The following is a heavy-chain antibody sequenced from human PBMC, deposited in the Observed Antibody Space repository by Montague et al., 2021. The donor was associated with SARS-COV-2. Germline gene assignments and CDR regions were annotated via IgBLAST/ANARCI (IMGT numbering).Heavy chain of an antibody. J-gene: IGHJ1*01. CDR1: GGSISSYY. D-gene: IGHD1-1*01. CDR3: TRLSLGWNTD. Sequence: SETLSLTCTVSGGSISSYYWGWIRQPPGKGLEWIGYIYYSGSTNYNPSLKSRVTISVDTSKDQFSLKLSSVTAADTAVYFCTRLSLGWNTDWGQGTLVTVSS. V-gene: IGHV4-59*08. CDR2: IYYSGST.